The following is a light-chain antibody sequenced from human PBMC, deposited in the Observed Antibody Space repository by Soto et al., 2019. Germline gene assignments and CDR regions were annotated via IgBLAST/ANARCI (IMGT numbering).Light chain of an antibody. J-gene: IGKJ2*01. CDR3: KQYNNWPQYT. CDR1: QSVSSN. CDR2: GAS. V-gene: IGKV3-15*01. Sequence: EIVMTQSPASLSVSLGERATLSCRASQSVSSNLAWYQQKPGQAPRLLIYGASTRATDIPARFSGSGSGTEFTLTISSLQSEDFAVYYCKQYNNWPQYTFGQGPKLEIK.